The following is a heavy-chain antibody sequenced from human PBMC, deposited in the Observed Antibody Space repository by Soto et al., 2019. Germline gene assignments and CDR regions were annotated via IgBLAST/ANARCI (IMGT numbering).Heavy chain of an antibody. J-gene: IGHJ6*02. CDR1: GGSISSGGYS. CDR3: ASQNIVVVPAWGLDGYYYGMDV. V-gene: IGHV4-30-2*01. D-gene: IGHD2-2*01. Sequence: SETLSLTCAVSGGSISSGGYSWSWIRQPPGKGLEWIGYIYHSGSTYYNPSLKSRVTISVDRSKNQFSLKLSSVTAADTAVYYCASQNIVVVPAWGLDGYYYGMDVWGQGTTVTVSS. CDR2: IYHSGST.